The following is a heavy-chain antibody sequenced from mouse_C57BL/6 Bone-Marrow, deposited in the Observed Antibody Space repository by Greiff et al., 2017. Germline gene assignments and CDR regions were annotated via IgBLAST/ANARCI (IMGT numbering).Heavy chain of an antibody. Sequence: EVKVVESGPGLAKPSQTLSLTCSVTGYSITSDYWNWIRKFPGNKLEYMGYISYSGSTYYNPSLKSRISITRDTSKNQYYLQLNSVTTEDTATYYCARSPPTGIYWYFDVWGTGTTVTVSS. CDR1: GYSITSDY. CDR2: ISYSGST. J-gene: IGHJ1*03. CDR3: ARSPPTGIYWYFDV. V-gene: IGHV3-8*01. D-gene: IGHD4-1*02.